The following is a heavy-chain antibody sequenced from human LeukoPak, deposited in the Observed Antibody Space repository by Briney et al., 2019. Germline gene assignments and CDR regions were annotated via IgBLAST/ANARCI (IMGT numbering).Heavy chain of an antibody. Sequence: GGSLRLSCAASGFTFSDYYMSWIRQAPGKGLEWVSYISSSGSTIYYADSVKGRFTISRDNAKNSLYLQMNSLRAEDTAVHYCARPGASGWYKDNWFDPWGQGTLVTVSS. V-gene: IGHV3-11*01. J-gene: IGHJ5*02. CDR1: GFTFSDYY. CDR2: ISSSGSTI. CDR3: ARPGASGWYKDNWFDP. D-gene: IGHD6-19*01.